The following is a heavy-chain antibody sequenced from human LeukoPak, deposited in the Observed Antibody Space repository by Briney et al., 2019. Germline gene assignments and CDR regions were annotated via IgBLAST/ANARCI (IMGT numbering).Heavy chain of an antibody. CDR2: INPNSGGT. CDR1: GYTFTGYY. CDR3: ARGFPPTYYYYMDV. J-gene: IGHJ6*03. V-gene: IGHV1-2*02. D-gene: IGHD3-3*01. Sequence: ASVKVSCKASGYTFTGYYMHWVRQAPGQGLEWMGWINPNSGGTNHAQKFQGRVTMTRDTSISTAYMELSRLRSDDTAVYYCARGFPPTYYYYMDVWGKGTTVTVSS.